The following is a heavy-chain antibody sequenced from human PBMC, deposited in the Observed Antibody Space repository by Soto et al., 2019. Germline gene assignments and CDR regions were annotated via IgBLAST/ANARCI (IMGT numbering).Heavy chain of an antibody. J-gene: IGHJ6*03. CDR2: ISYDGSNK. CDR3: ARDDVLLWFGESYYMDV. Sequence: PGGSLRLSCAASGFTFSSYAMHWVRQAPGKGLEWVAVISYDGSNKYYADSVKGRFTISRDNSKNTLYLQMNSLRAEDTAVYYCARDDVLLWFGESYYMDVWGKGTTVTVSS. V-gene: IGHV3-30-3*01. CDR1: GFTFSSYA. D-gene: IGHD3-10*01.